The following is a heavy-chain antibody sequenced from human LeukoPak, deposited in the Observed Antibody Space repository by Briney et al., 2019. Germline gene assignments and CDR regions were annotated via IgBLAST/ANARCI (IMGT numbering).Heavy chain of an antibody. J-gene: IGHJ2*01. CDR3: ARAPDRSGYYWYLDV. Sequence: SETLSLTCTVSGGSISSYYWSWIRQPPGQGLEWIGYIYYSGSTNYNPSLKSRVTISVDTSKNQFSLKLSSVTAADTAVYYCARAPDRSGYYWYLDVWGRGSLVTVSS. V-gene: IGHV4-59*08. CDR1: GGSISSYY. D-gene: IGHD3-22*01. CDR2: IYYSGST.